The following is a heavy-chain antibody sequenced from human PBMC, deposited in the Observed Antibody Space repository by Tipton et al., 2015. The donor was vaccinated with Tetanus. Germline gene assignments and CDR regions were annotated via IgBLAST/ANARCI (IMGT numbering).Heavy chain of an antibody. CDR1: GGSISPYY. Sequence: LRLSCTVSGGSISPYYWSWIRQPPGKGLEWIGYIYYSGSTNYNPSLESRVTISVDTSKNQFSLKLSSVTAADTAVYYCASSHYDFWSGYLNWFDPWGQGTLVTVSS. CDR2: IYYSGST. J-gene: IGHJ5*02. V-gene: IGHV4-59*12. D-gene: IGHD3-3*01. CDR3: ASSHYDFWSGYLNWFDP.